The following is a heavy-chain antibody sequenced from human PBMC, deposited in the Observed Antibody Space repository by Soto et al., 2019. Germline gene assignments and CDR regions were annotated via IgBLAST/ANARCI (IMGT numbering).Heavy chain of an antibody. Sequence: QVQLQESGPGLVKPSGTLSLTCAVSGGSISSSNWWSWVRQPPGKGLEWIGEIYHSGSTNYNPSPKSRVPRSVDKSKNQFSLKLSSVTAADTAVYYCARAPGIAVATTQFDPWGQGTLVTVSS. D-gene: IGHD6-19*01. CDR3: ARAPGIAVATTQFDP. J-gene: IGHJ5*02. V-gene: IGHV4-4*02. CDR2: IYHSGST. CDR1: GGSISSSNW.